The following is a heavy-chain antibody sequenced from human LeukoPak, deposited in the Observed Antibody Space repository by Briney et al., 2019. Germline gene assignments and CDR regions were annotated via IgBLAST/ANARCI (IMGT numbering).Heavy chain of an antibody. CDR2: ITPNSGGT. Sequence: GASVKVSCKASGYTFTGYYMHWVRQAPGQGLEWMGRITPNSGGTNYVQKFQGRVTMTRDTSINTAYMELSSLRSDDTAVYYYARGGGSGTYYPFDYWGQGTLVTVSS. J-gene: IGHJ4*02. CDR1: GYTFTGYY. CDR3: ARGGGSGTYYPFDY. V-gene: IGHV1-2*06. D-gene: IGHD3-10*01.